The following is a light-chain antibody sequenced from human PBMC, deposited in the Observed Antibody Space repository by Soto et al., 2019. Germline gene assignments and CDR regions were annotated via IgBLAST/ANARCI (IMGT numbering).Light chain of an antibody. Sequence: DIVMTQSPLSLPVTPGEPASISCRSSQSLLHSNGYNYLDWYLQKPGQSPQLLIYGASSRATGAPDRFRGSGSGTDFTLTISRLEPEDFAVYYCQQYSSSHLTFGQGTKVDIK. V-gene: IGKV2-28*01. CDR2: GAS. J-gene: IGKJ1*01. CDR3: QQYSSSHLT. CDR1: QSLLHSNGYNY.